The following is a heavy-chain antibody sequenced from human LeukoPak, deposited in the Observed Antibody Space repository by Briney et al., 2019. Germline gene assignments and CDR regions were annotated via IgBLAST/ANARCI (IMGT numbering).Heavy chain of an antibody. CDR2: IYSGGST. CDR1: GLTVSSNY. CDR3: ARGRIDAFDI. J-gene: IGHJ3*02. Sequence: GGSLRLSCAASGLTVSSNYLSWVRQAPRKGLAWVSFIYSGGSTYYADCVKGRFTISRDNSKNLLYLQMNSLRAENTAVYYCARGRIDAFDIWGQGTMVTVSS. V-gene: IGHV3-66*01. D-gene: IGHD1-14*01.